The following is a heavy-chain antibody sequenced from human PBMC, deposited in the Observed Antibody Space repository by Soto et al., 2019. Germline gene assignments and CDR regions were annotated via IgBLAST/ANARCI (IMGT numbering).Heavy chain of an antibody. CDR1: GFTFRSYA. CDR2: TSYDGSKK. Sequence: VQLVESGGGVVQPGKSLRLSCVASGFTFRSYAMHWVRQAPGQGLVWVAFTSYDGSKKDYAESVKGRFTVSRGNFENTLYLEMNSLRPEDTAVYYCAKEGQSHFSGGTCFSGWFDSWGHGTQVTVSS. V-gene: IGHV3-30*18. J-gene: IGHJ5*01. CDR3: AKEGQSHFSGGTCFSGWFDS. D-gene: IGHD2-15*01.